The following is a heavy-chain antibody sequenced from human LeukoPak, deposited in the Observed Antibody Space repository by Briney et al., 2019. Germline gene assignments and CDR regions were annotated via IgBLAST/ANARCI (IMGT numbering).Heavy chain of an antibody. CDR1: GGSFSGYY. V-gene: IGHV4-34*01. CDR2: INHSGST. D-gene: IGHD4-17*01. Sequence: SETLSLTCAVYGGSFSGYYWSWIRQPPGKGLEWIGEINHSGSTNYNPSLKSRVTISVDTSKNQFSLKLSSVTAADTAVYYCARSQHDYGDSNAFDIWGQGTMVTVSS. J-gene: IGHJ3*02. CDR3: ARSQHDYGDSNAFDI.